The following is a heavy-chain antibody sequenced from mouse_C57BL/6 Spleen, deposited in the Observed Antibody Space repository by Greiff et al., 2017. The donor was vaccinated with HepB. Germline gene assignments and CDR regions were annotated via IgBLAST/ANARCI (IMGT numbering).Heavy chain of an antibody. CDR2: IDPSDSYT. CDR1: GYTFTSYW. J-gene: IGHJ2*01. Sequence: VKLQQPGAELVMPGASVKLSCKASGYTFTSYWMHWVKQRPGQGLEWIGEIDPSDSYTNYNQKFKGKSTLTVDKSYSTAYMQLSSLTAEDSAVYYCARRARYGHYFDYWGQGTTLTVSS. V-gene: IGHV1-69*01. CDR3: ARRARYGHYFDY. D-gene: IGHD1-1*02.